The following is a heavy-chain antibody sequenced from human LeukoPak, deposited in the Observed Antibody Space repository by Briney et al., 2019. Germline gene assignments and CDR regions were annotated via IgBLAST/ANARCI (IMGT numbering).Heavy chain of an antibody. CDR2: IIPIFGTA. CDR1: GYTFTSYG. Sequence: SVKVSCKASGYTFTSYGISWVRQAPGQGLGWMGGIIPIFGTANYAQKFQGRVTITTDESTSTAYMELSSLRSEDTAVYYCAKSESGSYSSFDCWGQGTLVTVSS. D-gene: IGHD1-26*01. V-gene: IGHV1-69*05. J-gene: IGHJ4*02. CDR3: AKSESGSYSSFDC.